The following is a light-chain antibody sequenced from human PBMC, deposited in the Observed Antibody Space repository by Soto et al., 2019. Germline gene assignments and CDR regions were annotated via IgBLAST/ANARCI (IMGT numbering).Light chain of an antibody. J-gene: IGKJ2*01. Sequence: EVVLTQSPGTLSLPPGERATLSCRASQSVDRAYLAWYQQKPGQAPRLLIYGASNRATGIPDRFSGSGSGTDFTLTISRLEPEDFAVYCCQQYSDSPPYTFGQGTKLEIK. CDR2: GAS. CDR3: QQYSDSPPYT. V-gene: IGKV3-20*01. CDR1: QSVDRAY.